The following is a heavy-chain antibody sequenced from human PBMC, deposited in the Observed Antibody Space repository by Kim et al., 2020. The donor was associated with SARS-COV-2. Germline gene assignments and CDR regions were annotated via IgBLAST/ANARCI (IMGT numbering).Heavy chain of an antibody. CDR3: ASVIYTYGAGYDN. CDR1: GYSFTGYA. V-gene: IGHV1-3*01. CDR2: INGGNGNR. D-gene: IGHD1-26*01. J-gene: IGHJ4*02. Sequence: ASVKVYCKASGYSFTGYAIHRVRQAPGQGREWMGWINGGNGNRRYSQKLEGRITLTRDTSASTAYMELVSLRAEDTAVYFCASVIYTYGAGYDNWGQGTLVPVSS.